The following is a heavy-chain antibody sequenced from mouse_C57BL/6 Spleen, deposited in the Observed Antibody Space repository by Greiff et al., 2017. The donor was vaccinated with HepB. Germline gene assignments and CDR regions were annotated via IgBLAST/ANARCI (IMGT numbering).Heavy chain of an antibody. D-gene: IGHD4-1*01. CDR3: AREVGRYFDY. CDR2: INPSTGGT. V-gene: IGHV1-42*01. Sequence: EVQVVESGPELVKPGASVKISCKASGYSFTGYYMNWVKQSPEKSLEWIGEINPSTGGTTYNQKFKAKATLTVDKSSSTAYMQLKSLTSEDSAVYYCAREVGRYFDYWGQGTTLTVSS. CDR1: GYSFTGYY. J-gene: IGHJ2*01.